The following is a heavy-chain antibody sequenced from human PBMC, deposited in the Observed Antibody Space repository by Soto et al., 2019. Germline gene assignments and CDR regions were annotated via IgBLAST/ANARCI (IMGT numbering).Heavy chain of an antibody. D-gene: IGHD4-17*01. J-gene: IGHJ4*02. CDR2: TYYRSRWYN. V-gene: IGHV6-1*01. CDR1: GDSVSSNTAA. CDR3: ARDVGTTFPFEY. Sequence: PSQTLSLTCAISGDSVSSNTAAWNWIRLSPSRGLEWLGRTYYRSRWYNDYAVSVKGRISINPDTSKNQFSLQLNSVTPEDTAVYYCARDVGTTFPFEYWGQGTLVTVSS.